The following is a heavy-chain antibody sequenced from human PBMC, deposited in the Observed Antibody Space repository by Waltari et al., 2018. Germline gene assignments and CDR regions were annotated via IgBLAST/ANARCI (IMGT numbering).Heavy chain of an antibody. CDR3: ARCTGGSCYGFDY. J-gene: IGHJ4*02. CDR1: GITFSGYA. D-gene: IGHD2-15*01. Sequence: EVQLLESGGGLVQPGGSLRLSCAASGITFSGYAMSGVRQAPGKGLEWVSFIAGGGTGTYYGDSVKGRFTISRDNSKSTVYLQMNSLRAEDTAVYYCARCTGGSCYGFDYWGQGTLVTVSS. CDR2: IAGGGTGT. V-gene: IGHV3-23*03.